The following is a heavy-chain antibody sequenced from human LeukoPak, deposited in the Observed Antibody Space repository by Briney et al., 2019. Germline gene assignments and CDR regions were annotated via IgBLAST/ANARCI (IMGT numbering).Heavy chain of an antibody. V-gene: IGHV3-33*01. CDR3: ARGFSFPSGSYRTYYFDY. CDR2: IWYDGSNK. Sequence: GGSLRLSCAASGFTFSIYGMHWVRQAPGKGLEWVAVIWYDGSNKYYADSVKGRFTISRDNSKNTLYLQMNSLRAEDTAVYYCARGFSFPSGSYRTYYFDYWGQGTLVTVSS. D-gene: IGHD1-26*01. CDR1: GFTFSIYG. J-gene: IGHJ4*02.